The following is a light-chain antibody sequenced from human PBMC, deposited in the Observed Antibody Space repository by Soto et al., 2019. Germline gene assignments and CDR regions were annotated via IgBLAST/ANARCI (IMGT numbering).Light chain of an antibody. J-gene: IGLJ1*01. V-gene: IGLV1-51*01. Sequence: QSVLTQPPSVSAAPGQKVTISCSGTSSNIGNNDVSWYQQLPGTAPKLLIYDSNRRPSGITDRFSGSKSGTSATLGIAGLQTGDEADYYCGTWDSSLSAVYVFGTGTKLTVL. CDR1: SSNIGNND. CDR3: GTWDSSLSAVYV. CDR2: DSN.